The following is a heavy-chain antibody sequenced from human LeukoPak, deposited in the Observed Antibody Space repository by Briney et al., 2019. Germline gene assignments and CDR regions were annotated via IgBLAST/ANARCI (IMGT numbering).Heavy chain of an antibody. CDR1: GFSFRSYT. CDR3: ATVNQYGGNSIDY. CDR2: ISSSRTL. Sequence: PGGSLRLSCAASGFSFRSYTMNWVRQAPGKGLEWVSCISSSRTLYYADSVKGRFTISRDNAKNSLYLQMNSLSDEDTAVYYCATVNQYGGNSIDYWGQGTLVTVSS. D-gene: IGHD4-23*01. V-gene: IGHV3-48*02. J-gene: IGHJ4*02.